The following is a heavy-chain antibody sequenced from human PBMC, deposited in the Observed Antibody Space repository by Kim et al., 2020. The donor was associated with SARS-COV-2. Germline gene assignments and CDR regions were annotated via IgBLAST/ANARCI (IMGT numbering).Heavy chain of an antibody. D-gene: IGHD2-8*01. CDR1: GGSISNGDYY. CDR2: IYYSGSA. V-gene: IGHV4-30-4*01. J-gene: IGHJ4*02. Sequence: SETLSLTCTVSGGSISNGDYYWSWIRQPPGKGLEWIGYIYYSGSAYYNPSLKSRVTLSVDTSKNQFSLKLSPVTAADTAVYYCATGNGNHPRNWGQGTLVTVSS. CDR3: ATGNGNHPRN.